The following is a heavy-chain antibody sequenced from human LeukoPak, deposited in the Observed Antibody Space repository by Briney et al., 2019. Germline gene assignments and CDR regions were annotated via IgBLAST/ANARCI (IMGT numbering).Heavy chain of an antibody. CDR3: ATDYGKDPLYFDY. CDR1: GFTFTGYA. Sequence: GSLRLSCAASGFTFTGYAMHWVRQAPGKGLEWVAVISYDASSEYYADSVKGRFTISRDSSKNTLYLQMSSLRAEDTAVYYCATDYGKDPLYFDYWGQGTLVTVSS. CDR2: ISYDASSE. V-gene: IGHV3-30*04. D-gene: IGHD3-16*01. J-gene: IGHJ4*02.